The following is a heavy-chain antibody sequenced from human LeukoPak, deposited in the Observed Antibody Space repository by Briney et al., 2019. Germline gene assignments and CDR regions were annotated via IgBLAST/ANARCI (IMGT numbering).Heavy chain of an antibody. J-gene: IGHJ5*02. CDR1: GYSFTSYW. CDR2: IYPGDSDT. V-gene: IGHV5-51*01. D-gene: IGHD2-2*02. CDR3: ARALLVVPAAIRGNWFDP. Sequence: GESLKISCKGSGYSFTSYWIGWVRQMPGKGLEWMGIIYPGDSDTRYSPSFQGQVTISADKSISTAYLQWSSLKASDTAMYYCARALLVVPAAIRGNWFDPWGQGTLVTVSS.